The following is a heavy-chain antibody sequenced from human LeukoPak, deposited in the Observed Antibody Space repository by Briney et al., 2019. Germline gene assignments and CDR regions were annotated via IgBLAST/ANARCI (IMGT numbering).Heavy chain of an antibody. V-gene: IGHV3-23*01. J-gene: IGHJ2*01. CDR2: ISGSGGST. D-gene: IGHD5-24*01. Sequence: GGSLRLSCAASGFTFSSYAMSWVRQAPGKGLEWVSAISGSGGSTYYADSLKGRFIISRDNSKNTLLLQMNSLRAEDTAVYYCAKGRRDGYNSYWYFDLWGRGTLVTVSS. CDR1: GFTFSSYA. CDR3: AKGRRDGYNSYWYFDL.